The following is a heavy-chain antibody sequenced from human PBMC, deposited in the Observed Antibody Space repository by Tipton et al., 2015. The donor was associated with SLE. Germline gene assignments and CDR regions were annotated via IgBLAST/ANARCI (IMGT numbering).Heavy chain of an antibody. CDR2: ISGSGGNT. D-gene: IGHD6-13*01. CDR1: GFTFSSYA. CDR3: ACGYSSSWYNWFDP. Sequence: SLRLSCAASGFTFSSYAMSWVRQSPGKGLEWVSVISGSGGNTYYADSVTGRFTISRDNSKNTLYLQMNRLRAEDTAGYYCACGYSSSWYNWFDPWGQRTLVTVSS. V-gene: IGHV3-23*01. J-gene: IGHJ5*02.